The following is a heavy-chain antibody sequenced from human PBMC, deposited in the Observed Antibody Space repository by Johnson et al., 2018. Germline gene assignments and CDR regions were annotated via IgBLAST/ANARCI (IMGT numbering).Heavy chain of an antibody. CDR2: ISYAGSND. CDR3: AKAYYYGSNYYYSYMDV. D-gene: IGHD3-10*01. Sequence: QVQLVESGGGVVQPGRSLRLSCAAFGFTFSHYGMHWVRQAPGKGLEWVTLISYAGSNDYYADSVKGRFTISRDNSKNTLYLEMNSLRTEDMAVYYCAKAYYYGSNYYYSYMDVWGSGTTVTVSS. V-gene: IGHV3-30*18. J-gene: IGHJ6*03. CDR1: GFTFSHYG.